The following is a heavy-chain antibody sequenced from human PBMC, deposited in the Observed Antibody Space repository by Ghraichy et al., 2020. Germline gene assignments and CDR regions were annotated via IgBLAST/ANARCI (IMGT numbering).Heavy chain of an antibody. J-gene: IGHJ2*01. CDR1: GYTFTSYA. CDR3: ARGYSSGWSYWYFDL. V-gene: IGHV7-4-1*02. D-gene: IGHD6-19*01. Sequence: ASVKVSCKASGYTFTSYAMNWVRQAPGQGLEWMGWINTNTGNPTYAQGFTGRFVFSLDTSVSTAYLQISSLKAEDTAVYYCARGYSSGWSYWYFDLWGRGTLVTVSS. CDR2: INTNTGNP.